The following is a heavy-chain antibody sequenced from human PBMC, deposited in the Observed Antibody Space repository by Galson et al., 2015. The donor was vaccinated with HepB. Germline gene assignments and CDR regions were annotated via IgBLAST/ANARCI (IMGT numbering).Heavy chain of an antibody. CDR1: GFTFSSYW. Sequence: SLRLSCAASGFTFSSYWMHWVRQAPGKGLVWVSRINSDGSSTSYADSVKGRFTISRDNAKNTLYLQMNSLRAEDTAVYYCAREGRIAVAGLYYYYGMDVWGQGTTVTVSS. J-gene: IGHJ6*02. V-gene: IGHV3-74*01. CDR3: AREGRIAVAGLYYYYGMDV. CDR2: INSDGSST. D-gene: IGHD6-19*01.